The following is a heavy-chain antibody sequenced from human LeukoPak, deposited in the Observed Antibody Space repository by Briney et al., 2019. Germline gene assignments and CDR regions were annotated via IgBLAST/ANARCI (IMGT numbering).Heavy chain of an antibody. V-gene: IGHV4-34*01. CDR2: INHSGST. CDR1: GGSFSGYY. D-gene: IGHD2-2*01. J-gene: IGHJ4*02. CDR3: ARGLGRFYCSSTSCYRPKQGFDY. Sequence: SETLSLTCAVYGGSFSGYYWSWIRQPPGKGLEWIGEINHSGSTNYNPSLKSRVTISVDTSKNQFSLKLSSVTAADTAVYYCARGLGRFYCSSTSCYRPKQGFDYWGQGTLVTVSS.